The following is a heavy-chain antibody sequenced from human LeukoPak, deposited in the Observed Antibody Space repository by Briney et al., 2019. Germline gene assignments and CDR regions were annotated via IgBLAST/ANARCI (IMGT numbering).Heavy chain of an antibody. Sequence: ASVKVSCKASGYTFTSYGISWVRQARGQGLEWMGWISAYNGNTNYAQKLQGRVTMTTDTSTSTAYMELRSLRSDDTAVYYCARGLVDTAMVTIGYYYYYMDVWGKGTTVTVSS. CDR3: ARGLVDTAMVTIGYYYYYMDV. CDR1: GYTFTSYG. CDR2: ISAYNGNT. V-gene: IGHV1-18*01. J-gene: IGHJ6*03. D-gene: IGHD5-18*01.